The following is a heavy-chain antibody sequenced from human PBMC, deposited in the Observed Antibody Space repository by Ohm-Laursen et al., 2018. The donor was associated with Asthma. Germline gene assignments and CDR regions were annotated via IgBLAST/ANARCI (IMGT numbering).Heavy chain of an antibody. CDR1: GFTFSSYG. Sequence: SLRLSCTASGFTFSSYGMHWVRQAPGKGLEWVAVISYDGSTKYYADSVQGRFTISRDNSKDTLYLQMNSLRADDTAVYYCAKDWGVPHYAFDIWGQGSLVTVSS. CDR3: AKDWGVPHYAFDI. V-gene: IGHV3-30*18. J-gene: IGHJ3*02. CDR2: ISYDGSTK. D-gene: IGHD3-16*01.